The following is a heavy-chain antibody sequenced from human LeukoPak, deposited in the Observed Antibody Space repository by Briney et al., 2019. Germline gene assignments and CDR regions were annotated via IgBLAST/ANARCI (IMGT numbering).Heavy chain of an antibody. CDR2: IYHSGST. Sequence: SETLSLTCTVSGYSISSFYYWGWIRQPPGKGLEWIGTIYHSGSTYYNPSLKSRVTISVATSKNQFSLKLSSVTAADTAVYYCARVITTPDYWGRGTLVTVSS. J-gene: IGHJ4*02. CDR3: ARVITTPDY. V-gene: IGHV4-38-2*02. CDR1: GYSISSFYY. D-gene: IGHD3-22*01.